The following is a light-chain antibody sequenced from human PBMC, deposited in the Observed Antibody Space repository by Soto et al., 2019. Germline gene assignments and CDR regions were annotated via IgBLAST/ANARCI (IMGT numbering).Light chain of an antibody. CDR1: QSISSY. J-gene: IGKJ4*01. CDR2: AAS. Sequence: DIQMTQSPSSLSASVGDRVTITCRASQSISSYLNWYQQKPGKAPKLLIYAASSLQRGVPSRFSGSGFGTDFTLTISSLQPEDFATYYCQQANSFPRTFGGGTKVDIK. CDR3: QQANSFPRT. V-gene: IGKV1-39*01.